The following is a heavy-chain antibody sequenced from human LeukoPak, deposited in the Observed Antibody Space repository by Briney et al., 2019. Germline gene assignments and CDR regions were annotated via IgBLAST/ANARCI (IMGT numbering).Heavy chain of an antibody. V-gene: IGHV4-59*01. CDR2: IYYSGST. Sequence: SETLSLTCTVSGGSISSYYWSWIRQPPGKGLEWIGYIYYSGSTNYNPSLTSRVTISVDTSKNQFSLKLSSVTAADTAVYYCARGAYYGSGSYIYWGQGTLVTVSS. J-gene: IGHJ4*02. CDR1: GGSISSYY. CDR3: ARGAYYGSGSYIY. D-gene: IGHD3-10*01.